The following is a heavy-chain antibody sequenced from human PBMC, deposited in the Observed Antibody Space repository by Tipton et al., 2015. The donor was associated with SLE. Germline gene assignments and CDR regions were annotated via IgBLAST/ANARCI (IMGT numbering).Heavy chain of an antibody. CDR2: AYDSGNT. J-gene: IGHJ4*02. Sequence: TLSLTCTVSGGSISSSRYFWGWVRQPPGKGLEGIASAYDSGNTYYNPSLSGRVSIPLDTSKNQFTLNLSSVTAADTAVYYCARDEYRYDATGYHLLGHFDFWGQGTLVTVSS. D-gene: IGHD3-22*01. V-gene: IGHV4-39*06. CDR1: GGSISSSRYF. CDR3: ARDEYRYDATGYHLLGHFDF.